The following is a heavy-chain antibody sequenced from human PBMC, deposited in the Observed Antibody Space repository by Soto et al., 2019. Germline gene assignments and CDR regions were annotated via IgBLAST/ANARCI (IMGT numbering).Heavy chain of an antibody. V-gene: IGHV1-2*02. CDR1: GYTFTGYY. Sequence: ASVKVSCKASGYTFTGYYMHWVRQAPGQGLEWMGWINPNSGGTNHAQKFQGRATMTRDTSISTAYMELSRLRSDDTAVYYCARDQNEYYYDSSGSSGYWGQGTLVTVSA. J-gene: IGHJ4*02. D-gene: IGHD3-22*01. CDR3: ARDQNEYYYDSSGSSGY. CDR2: INPNSGGT.